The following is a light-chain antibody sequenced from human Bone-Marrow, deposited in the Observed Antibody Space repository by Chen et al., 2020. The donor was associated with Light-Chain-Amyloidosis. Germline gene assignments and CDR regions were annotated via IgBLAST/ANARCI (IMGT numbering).Light chain of an antibody. CDR3: RVWGRGSDRPV. CDR2: DDS. CDR1: NIGSTS. V-gene: IGLV3-21*02. Sequence: SYVLTQPSSVSAAPGQTATIACGGNNIGSTSVHWYQQTPGQAPLLVVYDDSGLPSGIPERLSGSNAGNTATMTIGRVEAGDEADYYCRVWGRGSDRPVFGGGTKLTVL. J-gene: IGLJ3*02.